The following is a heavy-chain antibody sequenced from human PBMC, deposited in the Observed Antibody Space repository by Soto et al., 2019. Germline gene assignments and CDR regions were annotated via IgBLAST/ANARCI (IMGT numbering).Heavy chain of an antibody. Sequence: GGSLRLSCAVSGFTFSGYSMSWVRQAPGKGLEWVSSISSSSSYIYYADSVKGRFTISRDNAKNSLYLQMSSLRAEYTAVDFCVRSTETTMDYWGQGTLVTVSA. CDR3: VRSTETTMDY. D-gene: IGHD1-1*01. CDR1: GFTFSGYS. J-gene: IGHJ4*02. V-gene: IGHV3-21*01. CDR2: ISSSSSYI.